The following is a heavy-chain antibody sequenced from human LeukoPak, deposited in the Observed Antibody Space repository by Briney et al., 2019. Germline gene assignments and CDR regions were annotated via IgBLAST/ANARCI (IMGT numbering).Heavy chain of an antibody. CDR2: IYYSGST. J-gene: IGHJ5*01. CDR1: GGSISSYY. V-gene: IGHV4-59*08. Sequence: SETLSLTCTVSGGSISSYYWSWIRQPPGKGLEWIGYIYYSGSTNYNPSLKSRVTISVDTAKNQFSLTLSSVTARDSGVDYCAGPNPYGELLSDTTWFDPSGQGTPVTVSS. D-gene: IGHD3-10*01. CDR3: AGPNPYGELLSDTTWFDP.